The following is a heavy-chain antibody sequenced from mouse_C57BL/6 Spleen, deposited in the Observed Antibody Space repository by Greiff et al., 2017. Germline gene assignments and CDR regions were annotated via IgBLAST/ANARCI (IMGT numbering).Heavy chain of an antibody. CDR3: ARRGADYYGSSYVGYFVD. V-gene: IGHV1-55*01. CDR2: IYPGSGST. D-gene: IGHD1-1*01. CDR1: GYTFTSYW. J-gene: IGHJ2*01. Sequence: QVQLQQPGAELVKPGASVKMSCKASGYTFTSYWITWVKQRPGQGLEWIGDIYPGSGSTNYNEKFKSKATLTVDTSSSTAYMQLSSLTSEDSAVYYCARRGADYYGSSYVGYFVDWGQGTTLTVSS.